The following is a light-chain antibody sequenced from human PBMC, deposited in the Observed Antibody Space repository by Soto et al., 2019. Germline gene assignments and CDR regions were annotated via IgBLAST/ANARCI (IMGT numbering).Light chain of an antibody. Sequence: LTQPSSVSVSPGQSITISCTGTSSDVGGYNYVSWYQQHPGKAPKLMIYEVSNRPSGVSNRFACSTSGSAASLTISELQDEDEADYYCSSYTRSSSIGYVFGTGTKVTVL. J-gene: IGLJ1*01. CDR2: EVS. V-gene: IGLV2-14*01. CDR1: SSDVGGYNY. CDR3: SSYTRSSSIGYV.